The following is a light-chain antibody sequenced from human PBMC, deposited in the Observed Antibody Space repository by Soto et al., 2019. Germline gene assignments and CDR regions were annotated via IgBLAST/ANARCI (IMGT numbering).Light chain of an antibody. CDR3: SSYTSNSTPLV. Sequence: QSVLTQPASVSGSPGQSITISCTGTSSDFGGYNYVSWYQQHPGKAPKLMIYDVIHRPSGVSNRFSGSKSGNTASLTISGLQAEDEADYYCSSYTSNSTPLVFGTGTKVTVL. V-gene: IGLV2-14*03. J-gene: IGLJ1*01. CDR1: SSDFGGYNY. CDR2: DVI.